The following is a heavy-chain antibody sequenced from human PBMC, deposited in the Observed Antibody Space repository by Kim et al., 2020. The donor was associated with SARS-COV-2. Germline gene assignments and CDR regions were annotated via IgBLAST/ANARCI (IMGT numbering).Heavy chain of an antibody. CDR3: ARDPDFYGSGTNGMDV. CDR2: IWYDGSNE. V-gene: IGHV3-33*01. J-gene: IGHJ6*02. CDR1: GFKLRNYG. D-gene: IGHD3-10*01. Sequence: GGSLRLSCVASGFKLRNYGMHWVRQAPGKGLEWVAVIWYDGSNEQYGDSVKGRFTVSRDNSKNTMYLQMNSLRAEDTAVYYCARDPDFYGSGTNGMDVWGQGTTLTVSS.